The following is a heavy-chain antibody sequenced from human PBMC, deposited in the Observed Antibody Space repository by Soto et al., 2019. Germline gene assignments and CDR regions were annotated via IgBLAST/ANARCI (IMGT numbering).Heavy chain of an antibody. Sequence: ASVKVSCKASGYTFTSYDINWVRQATGQGLEWMGWMNPNSGNTGYAQNFRGRVTMTQNTAIGTAYMELSSLRSDDTATYYYTRAYGAETFDFWGQGTRVTVSS. D-gene: IGHD3-10*01. CDR1: GYTFTSYD. V-gene: IGHV1-8*01. CDR2: MNPNSGNT. J-gene: IGHJ5*01. CDR3: TRAYGAETFDF.